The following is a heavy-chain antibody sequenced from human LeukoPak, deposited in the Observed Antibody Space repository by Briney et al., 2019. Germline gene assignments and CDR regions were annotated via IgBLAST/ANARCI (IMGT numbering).Heavy chain of an antibody. D-gene: IGHD3-9*01. CDR2: ISGSGGNT. J-gene: IGHJ6*02. V-gene: IGHV3-23*01. CDR1: GFTFSSYA. CDR3: AKDLDILTGLYYYYAMDV. Sequence: GGSLRLSCAASGFTFSSYAMNWVRQAPGKGLEWVSTISGSGGNTYYADSVKGRFTISRDNSKNTLYLQMNSLRAEDTAVYYCAKDLDILTGLYYYYAMDVWGQGTTVTVSS.